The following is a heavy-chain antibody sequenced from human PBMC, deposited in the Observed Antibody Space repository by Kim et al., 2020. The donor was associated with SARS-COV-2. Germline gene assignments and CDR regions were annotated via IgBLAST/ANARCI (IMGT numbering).Heavy chain of an antibody. CDR3: ARGIVVRSYYYYGMDV. CDR2: IYTSGST. D-gene: IGHD2-15*01. CDR1: GGSISSGSYY. Sequence: SETLSLTCTVSGGSISSGSYYWSWIRQPAGKGLEWIGRIYTSGSTNYNPSLKSRVTISVDTSKNQFSLQPSSVTAADTAVYYCARGIVVRSYYYYGMDVWGQGTTVTVSS. V-gene: IGHV4-61*02. J-gene: IGHJ6*02.